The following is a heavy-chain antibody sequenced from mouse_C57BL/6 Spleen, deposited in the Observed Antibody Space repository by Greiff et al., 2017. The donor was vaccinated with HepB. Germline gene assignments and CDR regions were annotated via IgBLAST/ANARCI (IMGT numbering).Heavy chain of an antibody. CDR3: TRKDYYGSSPGYFDY. D-gene: IGHD1-1*01. CDR2: IYPGNSDT. V-gene: IGHV1-5*01. J-gene: IGHJ2*01. CDR1: GYTFTSYW. Sequence: EVQLQQSGTVLARPGASVKMSCKTSGYTFTSYWMHWVKQRPGQGLEWIGAIYPGNSDTSYNQKFKGKAKLTAVTSASTAYMELSSLTNEDSAVYYCTRKDYYGSSPGYFDYWGQGTTLTVSS.